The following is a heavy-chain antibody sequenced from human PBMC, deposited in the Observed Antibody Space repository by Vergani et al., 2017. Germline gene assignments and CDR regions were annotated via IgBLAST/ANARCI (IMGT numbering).Heavy chain of an antibody. V-gene: IGHV1-2*02. CDR1: GYTFTGYY. D-gene: IGHD6-19*01. CDR2: INPNSGGT. Sequence: QVQLVQSGAEVKKPGSSVKVSCKASGYTFTGYYMHWVRQAPGQGLEWMGWINPNSGGTNYAQKFKGRGTMTRDTSISTAYMELSRLRSDDTAVYYCASVLRNGSGWYDDAFDIWGQGTMVTVSS. J-gene: IGHJ3*02. CDR3: ASVLRNGSGWYDDAFDI.